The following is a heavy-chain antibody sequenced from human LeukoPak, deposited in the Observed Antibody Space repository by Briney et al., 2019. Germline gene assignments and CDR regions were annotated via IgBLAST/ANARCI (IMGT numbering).Heavy chain of an antibody. CDR1: GFTFSSYG. V-gene: IGHV3-30*18. CDR3: AKYGGDDAFDI. J-gene: IGHJ3*02. CDR2: ISYDGSNE. D-gene: IGHD3-16*01. Sequence: GGSLRLSCAASGFTFSSYGMHWVRQAPGKGLEWVAVISYDGSNEYYADSVKGRFTISRDNSKNTLYLQMNSLRAEDTAVYYCAKYGGDDAFDIWGQGTMVTVSS.